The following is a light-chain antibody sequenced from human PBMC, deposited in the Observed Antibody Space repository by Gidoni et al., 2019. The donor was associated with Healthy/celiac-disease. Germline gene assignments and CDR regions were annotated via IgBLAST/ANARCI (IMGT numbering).Light chain of an antibody. CDR2: AAS. J-gene: IGKJ4*01. V-gene: IGKV1-39*01. Sequence: DIKMTQSPSSLSASVGDRVTITCRASQSISSYLNCYQQKPGKSPKLLIYAASSWQSGGPARFSGSGSGTDFNLTISSLQPEDFATYYCQQSYSTPLTCXGXTKVEIK. CDR1: QSISSY. CDR3: QQSYSTPLT.